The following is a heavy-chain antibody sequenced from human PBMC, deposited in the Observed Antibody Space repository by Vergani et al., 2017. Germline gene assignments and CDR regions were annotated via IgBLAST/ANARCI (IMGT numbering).Heavy chain of an antibody. D-gene: IGHD2-2*01. Sequence: EVQLVESGGGLVKPGGSLRLSCVASGFTFGSYSMNWVRQAPGKGLEWVSFISSSSSYRYYADSVKGRFTISRDNGEYSLLLQMNSLRPEDTAVYYCASGVPGDQLANQYFQHWGQGTLVTVSS. V-gene: IGHV3-21*01. CDR2: ISSSSSYR. CDR1: GFTFGSYS. CDR3: ASGVPGDQLANQYFQH. J-gene: IGHJ1*01.